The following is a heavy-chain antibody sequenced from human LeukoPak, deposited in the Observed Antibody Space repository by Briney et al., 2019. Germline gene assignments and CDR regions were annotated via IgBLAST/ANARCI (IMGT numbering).Heavy chain of an antibody. V-gene: IGHV3-66*04. Sequence: GGSLRLSCAASGFTVSSDFMIWVRQAPGRGLEWVSIPYGGGNTYYGGSVKDRFTISRDNSKNTLYLQMNSLRAEDTAVYYCARQRGTTVTTYQVNWGQGTLVTVSS. D-gene: IGHD4-17*01. CDR3: ARQRGTTVTTYQVN. CDR1: GFTVSSDF. CDR2: PYGGGNT. J-gene: IGHJ4*02.